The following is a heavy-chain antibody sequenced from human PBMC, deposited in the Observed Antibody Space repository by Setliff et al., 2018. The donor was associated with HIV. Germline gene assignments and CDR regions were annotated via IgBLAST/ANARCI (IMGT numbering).Heavy chain of an antibody. CDR2: IYYSGTT. Sequence: PSETLSLTCTVSGGSISSYYWSWIRQPPGKGLEWIGYIYYSGTTNYNPSLKSRVTISVDTSKNQFSLKPSSVTAADTAVYYCARHVGYSSSSLDYWGQGTLVTVSS. V-gene: IGHV4-59*08. CDR3: ARHVGYSSSSLDY. D-gene: IGHD6-6*01. CDR1: GGSISSYY. J-gene: IGHJ4*02.